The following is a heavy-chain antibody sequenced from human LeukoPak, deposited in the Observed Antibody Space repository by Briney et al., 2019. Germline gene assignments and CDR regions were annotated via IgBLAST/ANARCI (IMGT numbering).Heavy chain of an antibody. J-gene: IGHJ5*02. CDR1: GYTFTDYY. CDR2: INPNSGGT. Sequence: GASVKVSCKASGYTFTDYYMHWVRQAPGQGLEWMGWINPNSGGTNYAQKLQGRVTMTTDTSTSTAYMELRSLRSDDTAVYYCARDLDYYDSSGYYPPLNNWFDPWGQGTLVTVSS. D-gene: IGHD3-22*01. CDR3: ARDLDYYDSSGYYPPLNNWFDP. V-gene: IGHV1-2*02.